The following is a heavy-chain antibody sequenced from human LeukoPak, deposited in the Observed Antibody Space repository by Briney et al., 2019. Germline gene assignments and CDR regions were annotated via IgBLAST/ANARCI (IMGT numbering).Heavy chain of an antibody. CDR3: ARRSSWARGGYYYMDV. V-gene: IGHV1-46*01. CDR2: INPSGGST. Sequence: GASVKVSCKASGYTFTSYYMHWVRQAPGQGLEWMGIINPSGGSTSYAQKFQGRVTMTRDMSTSTVYMELSSLRSGDTAVYYCARRSSWARGGYYYMDVWGKGTTVTVSS. J-gene: IGHJ6*03. CDR1: GYTFTSYY. D-gene: IGHD6-13*01.